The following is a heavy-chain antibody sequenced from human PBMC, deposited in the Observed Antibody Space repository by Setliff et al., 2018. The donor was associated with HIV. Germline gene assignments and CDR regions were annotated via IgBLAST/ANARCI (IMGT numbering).Heavy chain of an antibody. Sequence: SETLSLTCTVSGGSISSRSYYWGWIRQPPGKGLEWIGSIYYSGSTYYNPSLKSRVTISVDTSKNQFSLKLSSVTAADTAVYYCARHMLYDSSGYTHAYFDYWGQGTLVT. CDR3: ARHMLYDSSGYTHAYFDY. J-gene: IGHJ4*02. D-gene: IGHD3-22*01. CDR1: GGSISSRSYY. CDR2: IYYSGST. V-gene: IGHV4-39*01.